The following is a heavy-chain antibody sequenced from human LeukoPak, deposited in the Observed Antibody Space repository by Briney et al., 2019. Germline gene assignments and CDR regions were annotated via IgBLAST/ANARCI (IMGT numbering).Heavy chain of an antibody. Sequence: GGSLRLSCAASGFTFSNYAMHWVRQAPSKGLEWVAVISYDGGNKYYADSVKGRFTISRDNSKNTLYLQMNSLRAEDTAVYYCAKDPVHCSGGSCYYYYYGMDVWGQGTTVTVSS. V-gene: IGHV3-30-3*01. J-gene: IGHJ6*02. D-gene: IGHD2-15*01. CDR3: AKDPVHCSGGSCYYYYYGMDV. CDR2: ISYDGGNK. CDR1: GFTFSNYA.